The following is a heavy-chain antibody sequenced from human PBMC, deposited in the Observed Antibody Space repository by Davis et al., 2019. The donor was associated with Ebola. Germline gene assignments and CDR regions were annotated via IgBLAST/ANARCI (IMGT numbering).Heavy chain of an antibody. CDR1: GFTFSSYD. CDR2: IGTAGDT. V-gene: IGHV3-13*01. CDR3: ARGSGGRSYYNY. Sequence: PGGSLRLSCAASGFTFSSYDMHWVRQATGKGLEWVSAIGTAGDTYYPGSVKGRFTISRENAKNSLYLQMNSLRAEDTAVYYCARGSGGRSYYNYWGQGTLVTVSS. J-gene: IGHJ4*02. D-gene: IGHD1-26*01.